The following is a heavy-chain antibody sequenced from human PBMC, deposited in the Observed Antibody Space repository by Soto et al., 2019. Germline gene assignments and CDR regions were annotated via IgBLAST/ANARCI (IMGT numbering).Heavy chain of an antibody. CDR3: ARGKYGSSFDA. CDR2: INPNTGAT. Sequence: QVQLVQSGAEVKKPGASVQVSCKASGYTFTDYYLHWVRQAPGQGLEWMGWINPNTGATNYAQKLQEWVTLTRDTSVSTAYMDLRRLKSDDTAVYYCARGKYGSSFDAWGQGTLVSVSA. D-gene: IGHD6-6*01. CDR1: GYTFTDYY. V-gene: IGHV1-2*04. J-gene: IGHJ5*02.